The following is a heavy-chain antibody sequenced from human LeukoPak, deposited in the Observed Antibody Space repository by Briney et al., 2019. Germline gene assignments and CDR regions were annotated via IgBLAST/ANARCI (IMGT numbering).Heavy chain of an antibody. V-gene: IGHV1-2*02. CDR2: INPNSGGT. D-gene: IGHD2-2*01. CDR3: ARSSTSCTYRFDY. CDR1: GYTFTGYY. J-gene: IGHJ4*02. Sequence: GASVKVSCKASGYTFTGYYMHWVRQAPGQGLEWMGWINPNSGGTNYAQKFQGRVTMTRDTSISTAYMELSRLRSDDTAVYYCARSSTSCTYRFDYWGQGTLVTVSS.